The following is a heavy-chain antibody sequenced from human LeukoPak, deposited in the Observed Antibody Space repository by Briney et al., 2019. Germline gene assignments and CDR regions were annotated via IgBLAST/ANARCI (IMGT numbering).Heavy chain of an antibody. V-gene: IGHV3-33*01. J-gene: IGHJ6*02. CDR2: IWYDGSNK. Sequence: GGSLRPSCAASGFTFSSYGMHWVRQAPGKGLEWVAVIWYDGSNKYYADSVKGRFTISRDNSKNTLYLQMNSLRAEDTAVYCCARSIQLWPDYYYYGMDVWGQGTTVTVSS. D-gene: IGHD5-18*01. CDR1: GFTFSSYG. CDR3: ARSIQLWPDYYYYGMDV.